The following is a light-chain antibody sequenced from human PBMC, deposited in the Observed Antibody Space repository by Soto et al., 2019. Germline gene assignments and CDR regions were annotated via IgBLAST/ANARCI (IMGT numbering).Light chain of an antibody. V-gene: IGKV1-5*01. CDR3: QQYNSYS. CDR1: QSISNW. Sequence: ESPMTQSAYTLTESSLDRVSITCRASQSISNWLAWYQQKPGTAPKVLIYHASNLQSGVPSRFSGSGSGTEFTLTISSLQPDDFATYYCQQYNSYSFGQGTKVDIK. CDR2: HAS. J-gene: IGKJ1*01.